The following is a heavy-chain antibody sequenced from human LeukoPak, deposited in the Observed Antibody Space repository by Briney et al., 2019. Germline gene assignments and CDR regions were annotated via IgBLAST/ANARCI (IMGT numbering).Heavy chain of an antibody. D-gene: IGHD3-22*01. Sequence: PSETLSLTCTVSGGSISSYYWSWIRQPPGKGLEWIGYIYYSGSTDYNPSLESRVTISVDTSKNQFSLKLSSVTAADTAVYYCARGLSSAYNWFDPWGQGTLVTVSS. CDR1: GGSISSYY. CDR3: ARGLSSAYNWFDP. V-gene: IGHV4-59*01. J-gene: IGHJ5*02. CDR2: IYYSGST.